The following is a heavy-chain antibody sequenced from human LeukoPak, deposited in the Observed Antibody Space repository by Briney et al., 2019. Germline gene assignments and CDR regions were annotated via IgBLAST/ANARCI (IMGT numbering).Heavy chain of an antibody. V-gene: IGHV4-59*01. CDR2: IYDSGST. D-gene: IGHD3-9*01. Sequence: KPSETLSLTCTVSGGSISSYYWSWIRQPPGKGLEWIGYIYDSGSTNYNPSLKSRVTISVDTSKNQFSLKLSSVTAADTAVYYCARVNYDIKRYYFDYWGQGTLVTVSS. CDR1: GGSISSYY. J-gene: IGHJ4*02. CDR3: ARVNYDIKRYYFDY.